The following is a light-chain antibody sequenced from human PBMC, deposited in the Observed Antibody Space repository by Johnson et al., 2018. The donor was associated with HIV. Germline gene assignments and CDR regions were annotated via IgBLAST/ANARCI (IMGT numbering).Light chain of an antibody. CDR3: GTWDGSLSAGAV. V-gene: IGLV1-51*01. CDR1: SYNIGNNY. J-gene: IGLJ1*01. CDR2: DNN. Sequence: QSVLTQPPSMSAAPGQRVTISCSGSSYNIGNNYVSWYQQVPGAAPKLLIYDNNRRPSGIPDRFSGSKSGTSATMGITGLQTGDEADYYCGTWDGSLSAGAVFGTGPNVTVL.